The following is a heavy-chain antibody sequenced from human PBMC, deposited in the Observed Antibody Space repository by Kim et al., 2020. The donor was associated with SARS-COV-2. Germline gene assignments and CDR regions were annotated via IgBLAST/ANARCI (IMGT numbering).Heavy chain of an antibody. D-gene: IGHD3-22*01. CDR2: IYYSGST. Sequence: SETLSLTCTVSGGSISSYYWSWIRQPPGKGLEWIGYIYYSGSTNYNPSLKSRVTISVDTSKNQFSLKLSSVTAADTAVYYCARLDSSDTGRYFDLWGRGTLVTVSS. J-gene: IGHJ2*01. CDR3: ARLDSSDTGRYFDL. V-gene: IGHV4-59*08. CDR1: GGSISSYY.